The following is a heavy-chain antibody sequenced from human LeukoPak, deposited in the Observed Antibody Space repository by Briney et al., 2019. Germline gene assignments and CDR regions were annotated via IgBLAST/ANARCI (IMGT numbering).Heavy chain of an antibody. CDR1: GGTFSSYT. CDR2: IIPILGIA. J-gene: IGHJ4*02. V-gene: IGHV1-69*04. Sequence: SVKVSCKASGGTFSSYTISWVRQAPGQGLEWMGRIIPILGIANYAQKFQGRVTITADKSTSTAYMELSSLRSEDTAVYYCARDAALTVTMAYYWGPGTLVTVSS. D-gene: IGHD4-11*01. CDR3: ARDAALTVTMAYY.